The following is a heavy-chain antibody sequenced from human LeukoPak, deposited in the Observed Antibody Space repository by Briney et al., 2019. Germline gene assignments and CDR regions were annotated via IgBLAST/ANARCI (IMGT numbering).Heavy chain of an antibody. CDR3: AGGGEDFEMDV. CDR1: EFTFSSYW. V-gene: IGHV3-74*03. J-gene: IGHJ6*04. D-gene: IGHD3-9*01. Sequence: GGSLRLSCAASEFTFSSYWMHWVRQAPGKGLVWVSRINSDGGSTTYADSVKGRFTISRDNAKNTLYLQMNSLRAEDTAVYYCAGGGEDFEMDVWGKGTTVTVSS. CDR2: INSDGGST.